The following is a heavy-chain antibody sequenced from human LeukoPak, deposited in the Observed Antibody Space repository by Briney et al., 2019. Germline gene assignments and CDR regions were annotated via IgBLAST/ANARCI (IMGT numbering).Heavy chain of an antibody. J-gene: IGHJ4*02. V-gene: IGHV3-21*01. CDR1: GFPFSSFS. CDR2: ISSSSSYI. D-gene: IGHD4-11*01. Sequence: GGSLRLSCAASGFPFSSFSMNWVRQAPGKGLEWVSSISSSSSYIYYADSLKGRFTISRDNDKNSLYLQMNSLRAEDTAVYYCARGDDYSRYYFDYWGQGTLVTVSS. CDR3: ARGDDYSRYYFDY.